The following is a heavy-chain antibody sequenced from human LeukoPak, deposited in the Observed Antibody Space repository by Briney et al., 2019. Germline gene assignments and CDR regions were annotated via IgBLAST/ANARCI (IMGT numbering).Heavy chain of an antibody. Sequence: ASVKVSCKTSGYTFTGYYMHWVRQAPGQGLEWMGWINPNSGGTNYAQKFQGRVTMTRDTSISTAYMELSRLRSDDTAVYYCATFVPASESSEYYIHAFHIWGRGTMVTVSS. CDR1: GYTFTGYY. V-gene: IGHV1-2*02. CDR2: INPNSGGT. D-gene: IGHD3-22*01. J-gene: IGHJ3*02. CDR3: ATFVPASESSEYYIHAFHI.